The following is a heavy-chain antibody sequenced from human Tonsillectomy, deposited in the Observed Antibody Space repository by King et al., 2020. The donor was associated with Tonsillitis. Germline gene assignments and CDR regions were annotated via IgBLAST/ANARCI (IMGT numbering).Heavy chain of an antibody. V-gene: IGHV3-30*18. D-gene: IGHD3-16*01. Sequence: VQLVESGGGVVQPGRSLRLSCAASGFTFSNYGMHWLRQAPGKGLEWVALIAYDASYENYADSVKGRFAISRDNSKNTLHLEMLSLRVEDTAVYYCAKDGIGLSYWYFDLWGRGTLVTVSS. CDR2: IAYDASYE. J-gene: IGHJ2*01. CDR3: AKDGIGLSYWYFDL. CDR1: GFTFSNYG.